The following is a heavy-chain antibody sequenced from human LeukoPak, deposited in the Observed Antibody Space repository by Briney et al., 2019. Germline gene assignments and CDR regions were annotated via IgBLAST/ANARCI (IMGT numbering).Heavy chain of an antibody. CDR3: ARALNGYDY. CDR2: ISSSSSTI. V-gene: IGHV3-48*01. CDR1: GFTFSTST. J-gene: IGHJ4*02. Sequence: GGSLRLSCAASGFTFSTSTMSWVRQAPGKGLEWVSYISSSSSTIYYADSVKGRFTISRDNAKNSLYLQMNSLRAEDTAVYYCARALNGYDYWGQGTLVTVSS. D-gene: IGHD5-24*01.